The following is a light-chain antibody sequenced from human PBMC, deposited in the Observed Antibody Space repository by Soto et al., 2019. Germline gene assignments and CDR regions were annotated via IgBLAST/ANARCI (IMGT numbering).Light chain of an antibody. CDR1: QSVSSN. Sequence: EIVMTQSPATLSVSPGERATLSCRASQSVSSNLAWYQQKPGQAPRLLIYGASTRATNIPARFSGSGSGTEFTLTISSLQSEDFAVYFCQLYNNWPYTFGQGPSWRSN. J-gene: IGKJ2*01. CDR2: GAS. V-gene: IGKV3-15*01. CDR3: QLYNNWPYT.